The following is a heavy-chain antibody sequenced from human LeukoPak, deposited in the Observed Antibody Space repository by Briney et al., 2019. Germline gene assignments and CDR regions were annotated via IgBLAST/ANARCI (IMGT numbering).Heavy chain of an antibody. CDR3: ARAMVRGVIIVDAFDI. Sequence: SETLSLTCTVSGGSISSYYWSWIRQPAGKGLEWVGRIYTIGSTNYNPSLKSRVTISVDTSKNQFSLKLSSVTAADTAVYYCARAMVRGVIIVDAFDIWGQGTMVTVSS. CDR2: IYTIGST. J-gene: IGHJ3*02. D-gene: IGHD3-10*01. V-gene: IGHV4-4*07. CDR1: GGSISSYY.